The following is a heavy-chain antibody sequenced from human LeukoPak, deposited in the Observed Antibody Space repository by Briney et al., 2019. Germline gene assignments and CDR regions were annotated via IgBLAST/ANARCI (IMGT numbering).Heavy chain of an antibody. D-gene: IGHD4-23*01. CDR2: ISGGGGST. CDR1: GFTFSSYA. CDR3: AKDGYYGGNAPTYFDY. J-gene: IGHJ4*02. V-gene: IGHV3-23*01. Sequence: PGGSLRLSCAASGFTFSSYAMSWVRQAPGKGLEWVSDISGGGGSTYYADSVKGRFTISRDSSKNTLYLQMNSLRAEDTAVYYCAKDGYYGGNAPTYFDYWGQGTLVTVSS.